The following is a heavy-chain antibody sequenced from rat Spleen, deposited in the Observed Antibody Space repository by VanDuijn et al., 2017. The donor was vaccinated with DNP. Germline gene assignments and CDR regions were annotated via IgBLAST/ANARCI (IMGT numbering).Heavy chain of an antibody. CDR1: GFTFSDYA. V-gene: IGHV5S10*01. CDR3: TTDFERGY. D-gene: IGHD1-11*01. CDR2: ISYDGSRT. J-gene: IGHJ2*01. Sequence: EVQLVESGGGLVQPRRSLKLSCAASGFTFSDYAMVWVRQAPKKGLEWVANISYDGSRTYYRDSVKGRFTISRDNAKSTLYLQMDSLRSEDTATYYCTTDFERGYWGQGVMVTVSS.